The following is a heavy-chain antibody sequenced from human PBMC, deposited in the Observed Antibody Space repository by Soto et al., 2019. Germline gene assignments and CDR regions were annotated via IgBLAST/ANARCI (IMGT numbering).Heavy chain of an antibody. CDR1: GFTFSTFS. J-gene: IGHJ4*02. Sequence: EVQLVESGGGSGQPGGSLRLSCAASGFTFSTFSMNWVRQAPGRGLEWISYISGGGRPISYADSVKGRFTISRDNAKNSLYLQIDSLTDEDTAVYYCARDLGWAFDSWGQGTLVTVSS. V-gene: IGHV3-48*02. CDR2: ISGGGRPI. D-gene: IGHD6-19*01. CDR3: ARDLGWAFDS.